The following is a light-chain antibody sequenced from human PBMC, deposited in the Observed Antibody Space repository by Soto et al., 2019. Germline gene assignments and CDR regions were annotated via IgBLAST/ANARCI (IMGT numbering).Light chain of an antibody. V-gene: IGKV3-20*01. Sequence: EIVLTQSPGTLSLSPGERVTLSCRASQSVSSNYLAWYQQKPGQAPRLLIYGASSRATGIPDRFSGSGSGTDFTLTISRLEPEDVAVYYCQQYGSSPPWTFGQGTRVAIK. CDR2: GAS. CDR3: QQYGSSPPWT. CDR1: QSVSSNY. J-gene: IGKJ1*01.